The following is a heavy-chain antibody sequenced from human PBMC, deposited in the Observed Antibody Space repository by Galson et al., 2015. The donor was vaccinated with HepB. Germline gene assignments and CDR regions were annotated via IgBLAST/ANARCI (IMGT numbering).Heavy chain of an antibody. J-gene: IGHJ4*02. CDR2: IGGSGAST. V-gene: IGHV3-23*01. CDR3: ALRGLTNFLDY. Sequence: SLRLSCAASGFTFSSYAMSWVRQAPGKGLEWVSAIGGSGASTYYADSVKGRFTISRDNSKNTLYLQMNSLRAEETAVYYCALRGLTNFLDYWGQGTPVTVSS. CDR1: GFTFSSYA. D-gene: IGHD3-10*01.